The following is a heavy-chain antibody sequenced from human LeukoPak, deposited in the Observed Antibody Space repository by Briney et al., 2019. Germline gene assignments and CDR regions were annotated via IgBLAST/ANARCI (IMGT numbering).Heavy chain of an antibody. CDR1: GYTFTTYD. CDR2: TNPNSGKT. Sequence: GASVKVSCKASGYTFTTYDINWVRQATGQGLEWTGWTNPNSGKTGYAQKFQGRVTMTTNTSISTAYMELSSLRSDDTAVYYCARGTSYGGNSNWGQGTLVTVSS. V-gene: IGHV1-8*01. J-gene: IGHJ4*02. D-gene: IGHD4-23*01. CDR3: ARGTSYGGNSN.